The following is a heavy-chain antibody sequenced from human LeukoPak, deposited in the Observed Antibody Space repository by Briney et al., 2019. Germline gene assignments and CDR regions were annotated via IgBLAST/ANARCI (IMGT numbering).Heavy chain of an antibody. CDR3: ARLRLELFFDY. D-gene: IGHD1-7*01. J-gene: IGHJ4*02. V-gene: IGHV4-39*01. Sequence: SETLSLTCTVSGGSTSSSSYYWGWIRQPPGRGLEWIGSIYYSGSTYYNPSLKSRVTISVDTSKNQFSLKLSSVTAADTAVYYCARLRLELFFDYWGQGTLVTVSS. CDR1: GGSTSSSSYY. CDR2: IYYSGST.